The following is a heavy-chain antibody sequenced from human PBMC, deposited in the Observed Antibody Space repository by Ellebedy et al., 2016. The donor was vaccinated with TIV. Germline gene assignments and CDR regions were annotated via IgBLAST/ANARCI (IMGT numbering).Heavy chain of an antibody. J-gene: IGHJ6*02. CDR2: ISGSGNLA. D-gene: IGHD3-9*01. CDR1: GFTFSSYA. Sequence: ASGFTFSSYAMAWVRQAPGKGLEWVSSISGSGNLAYYAASVKGRFTISRDNSKNMLFLQMNTLRVEDTAVYYCGKGRGGRYYGMDVWGQGTTVTVSS. CDR3: GKGRGGRYYGMDV. V-gene: IGHV3-23*01.